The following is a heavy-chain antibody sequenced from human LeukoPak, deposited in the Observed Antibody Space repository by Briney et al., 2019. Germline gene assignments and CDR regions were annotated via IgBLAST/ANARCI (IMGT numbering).Heavy chain of an antibody. D-gene: IGHD6-13*01. J-gene: IGHJ4*02. V-gene: IGHV3-23*01. CDR1: GFTFSSYA. CDR3: AKDIAAAGTGLGDY. Sequence: EGSLRLSCAASGFTFSSYAMSWVRQAPGKGLEWVSAISGSGGCTYYADSVKGRFTISRDNSKNTLYLQMNSLRAEDTAVYYCAKDIAAAGTGLGDYWGQGTLVTVSS. CDR2: ISGSGGCT.